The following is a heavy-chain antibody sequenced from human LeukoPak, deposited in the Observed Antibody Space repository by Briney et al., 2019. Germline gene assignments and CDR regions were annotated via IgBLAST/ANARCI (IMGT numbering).Heavy chain of an antibody. CDR2: IYPSGST. D-gene: IGHD3-10*01. CDR3: ARDSRELLWFGELLFCFDY. J-gene: IGHJ4*02. V-gene: IGHV4-4*02. Sequence: PSETLSLTCAVSSGSINSSNWWSWVRQPPGKGLEWIGEIYPSGSTYYNPSLKSRVTISVDTSKNQFSLKLSSVTAADTAVYYCARDSRELLWFGELLFCFDYWGQGTLVTVSS. CDR1: SGSINSSNW.